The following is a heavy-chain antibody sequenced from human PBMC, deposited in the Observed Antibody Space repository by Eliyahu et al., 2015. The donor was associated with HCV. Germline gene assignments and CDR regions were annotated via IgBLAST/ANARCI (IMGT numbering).Heavy chain of an antibody. CDR1: GGSISRGGYX. CDR3: ARVSGSLRVIGGPGYYFDY. J-gene: IGHJ4*02. Sequence: QVQLQESGPGLVXPSQTLSLTCTVXGGSISRGGYXWSWIRQXPGKGLXWIGYIYYSGSXYYNPSLKSRVTISVDTSKNQFSLKLSSVTAADTAVYYCARVSGSLRVIGGPGYYFDYWGQGTLVTVSS. D-gene: IGHD4-23*01. CDR2: IYYSGSX. V-gene: IGHV4-31*03.